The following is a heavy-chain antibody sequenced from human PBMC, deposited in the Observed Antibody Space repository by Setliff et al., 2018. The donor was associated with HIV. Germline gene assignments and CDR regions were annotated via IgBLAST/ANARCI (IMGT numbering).Heavy chain of an antibody. CDR3: ARDFKSGYVDY. D-gene: IGHD2-15*01. V-gene: IGHV3-33*08. CDR1: GFIFSDYG. J-gene: IGHJ4*02. CDR2: IYNDGVNR. Sequence: GGSLRLSCAASGFIFSDYGIHWVRQAPGKGLEWVAVIYNDGVNRYFGDFVEGRFTISRDNSRNTVNLQMNSLRGDDTAVYYCARDFKSGYVDYLGQGIPVTVSS.